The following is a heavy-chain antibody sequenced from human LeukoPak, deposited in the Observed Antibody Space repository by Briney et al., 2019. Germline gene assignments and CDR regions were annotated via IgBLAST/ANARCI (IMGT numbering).Heavy chain of an antibody. CDR3: ARGCSGGSCYESKFDP. J-gene: IGHJ5*02. Sequence: GGSLRLSCAASGFTFSSNWMSWVRQAPGKGLEWVANIKQDGSEKYYVDSAKGRFTISRDNAKNSLYLQMNSLRAEDTAVYYCARGCSGGSCYESKFDPWGQGTLVTVSS. CDR2: IKQDGSEK. D-gene: IGHD2-15*01. V-gene: IGHV3-7*01. CDR1: GFTFSSNW.